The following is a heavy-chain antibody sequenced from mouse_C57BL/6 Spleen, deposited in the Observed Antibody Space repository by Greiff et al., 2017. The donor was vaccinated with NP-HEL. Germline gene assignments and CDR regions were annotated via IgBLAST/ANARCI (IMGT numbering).Heavy chain of an antibody. CDR2: IDPSDSYT. V-gene: IGHV1-50*01. CDR3: ARRRTTVVVGDY. Sequence: VQLQQPGAELVKPGASVKLSCKASGYTFTSYWMQWVKQRPGQGLEWIGEIDPSDSYTNYNQKFKGKATLTVDTSSSTAYMQLSSLTSEDSAVYYCARRRTTVVVGDYWGQGTTLTVSS. J-gene: IGHJ2*01. D-gene: IGHD1-1*01. CDR1: GYTFTSYW.